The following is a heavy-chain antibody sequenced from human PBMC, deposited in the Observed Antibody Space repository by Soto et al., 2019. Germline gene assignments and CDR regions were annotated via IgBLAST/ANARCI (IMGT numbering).Heavy chain of an antibody. CDR3: ARARITMVREVIKYNMDV. Sequence: SETLSLTCTVSGGSISSYYWSWIRRPPGKGLEWIGYIYNSGSTHSNPSLQSRVTISVDTSKNQLSLKLSSVTAADTGIYYCARARITMVREVIKYNMDVWGQGTTVTVSS. J-gene: IGHJ6*02. CDR2: IYNSGST. D-gene: IGHD3-10*01. V-gene: IGHV4-59*01. CDR1: GGSISSYY.